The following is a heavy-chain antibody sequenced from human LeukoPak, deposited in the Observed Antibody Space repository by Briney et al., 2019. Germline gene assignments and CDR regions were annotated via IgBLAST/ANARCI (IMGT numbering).Heavy chain of an antibody. CDR2: IHQEGRTK. Sequence: GESLRLSCAASGFTFNTFWMTWLRQAPGKGLEWVANIHQEGRTKYYADSVKGRFTISRDNANNALNLQINSLRAEDTALYYCARGDGTSSGLYFHYWGQGTLVIVSS. CDR1: GFTFNTFW. CDR3: ARGDGTSSGLYFHY. J-gene: IGHJ4*02. V-gene: IGHV3-7*01. D-gene: IGHD6-6*01.